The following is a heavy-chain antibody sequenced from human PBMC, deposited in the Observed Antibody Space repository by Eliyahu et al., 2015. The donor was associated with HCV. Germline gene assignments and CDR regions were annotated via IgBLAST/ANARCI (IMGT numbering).Heavy chain of an antibody. Sequence: QVQLQESGPGLVKPSETLSLTCTVSGXSXTTYYXSWXRQPPGKGLXWIGYIHYSGSTNYNPSLKSRVTMSVDTSKNQFSLNLTSVTAADTAMYYCASGGGGIAVTGTGGWFDPWGQGTLVTVSS. CDR3: ASGGGGIAVTGTGGWFDP. J-gene: IGHJ5*02. CDR1: GXSXTTYY. CDR2: IHYSGST. V-gene: IGHV4-59*01. D-gene: IGHD6-19*01.